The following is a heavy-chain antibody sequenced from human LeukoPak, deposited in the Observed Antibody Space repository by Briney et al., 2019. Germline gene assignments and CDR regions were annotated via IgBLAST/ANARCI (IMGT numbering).Heavy chain of an antibody. J-gene: IGHJ4*02. D-gene: IGHD1-26*01. CDR3: ARGGPIVGAKAKDFDY. Sequence: ASVTVSCKASGGTFSSYAISWVRQAPGQGLEWMGGIIPIFGTANYAQKFQGRVTITADKSTSAAYMELSSLRSEDTAVYYCARGGPIVGAKAKDFDYWGQGTLVTVSS. CDR2: IIPIFGTA. CDR1: GGTFSSYA. V-gene: IGHV1-69*06.